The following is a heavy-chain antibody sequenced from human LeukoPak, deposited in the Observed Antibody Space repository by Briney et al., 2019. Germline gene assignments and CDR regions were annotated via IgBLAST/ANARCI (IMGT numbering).Heavy chain of an antibody. CDR2: IRNKVDGYTT. J-gene: IGHJ4*02. V-gene: IGHV3-72*01. Sequence: GGSLRLSCAASGFTFSPHYMDWVRQSPGQGLEWVGLIRNKVDGYTTIYSASVKGRFTISRDDSKNSVYLQMDSLKAEDTAVYYCAKDSPLVGYTRDWSSNSFDHWGQGTLVTVSS. D-gene: IGHD2-2*02. CDR3: AKDSPLVGYTRDWSSNSFDH. CDR1: GFTFSPHY.